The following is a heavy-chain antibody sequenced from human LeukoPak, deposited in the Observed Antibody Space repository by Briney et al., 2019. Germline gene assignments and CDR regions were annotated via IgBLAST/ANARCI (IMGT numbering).Heavy chain of an antibody. CDR3: ARDVTVAGRRPGAFDI. Sequence: GGSLRLSCAASGFTFSSYWMSWVRQAPGKGLEWVANIKRDGSDKYYVGSVEGRFTISRDNDKNSLYLQMSSLRAEDTAVYYCARDVTVAGRRPGAFDIWGQGTMVTVSS. V-gene: IGHV3-7*03. D-gene: IGHD6-19*01. CDR2: IKRDGSDK. CDR1: GFTFSSYW. J-gene: IGHJ3*02.